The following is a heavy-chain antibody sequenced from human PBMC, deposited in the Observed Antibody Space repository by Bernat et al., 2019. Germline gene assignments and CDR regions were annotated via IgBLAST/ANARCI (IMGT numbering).Heavy chain of an antibody. CDR2: VYSSGST. CDR3: ATPWRATYYYGSSGYYGWDAFDT. Sequence: QLQLQESGPGLVKPSETLSLTCTVSAGSISSHNYFWGWIREPPGKGLEWIGSVYSSGSTYYNPSLKGRVTISVETSKNQFSLKRTSVTAADTAVYSWATPWRATYYYGSSGYYGWDAFDTWGKGKMVTVSS. J-gene: IGHJ3*02. CDR1: AGSISSHNYF. V-gene: IGHV4-39*01. D-gene: IGHD3-22*01.